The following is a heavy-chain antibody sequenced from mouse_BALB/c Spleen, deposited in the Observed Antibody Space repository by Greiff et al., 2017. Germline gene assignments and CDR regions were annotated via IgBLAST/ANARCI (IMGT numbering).Heavy chain of an antibody. Sequence: EVKLVESGGGLVQPGGSMKLSCVASGFTFSNYWMNWVRQSPEKGLEWVAEIRLKSNNYATHYAESVKGRFTISRDDSKSSVYLQMNNLRAEDTGIYYCTRPGGYGNYDYFDYWGQGTTLTVSS. CDR1: GFTFSNYW. CDR2: IRLKSNNYAT. J-gene: IGHJ2*01. CDR3: TRPGGYGNYDYFDY. V-gene: IGHV6-6*02. D-gene: IGHD2-1*01.